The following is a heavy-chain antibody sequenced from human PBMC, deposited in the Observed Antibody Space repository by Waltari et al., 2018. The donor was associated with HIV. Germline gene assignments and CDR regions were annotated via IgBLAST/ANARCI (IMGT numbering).Heavy chain of an antibody. J-gene: IGHJ4*02. V-gene: IGHV3-30*01. D-gene: IGHD2-15*01. CDR2: ISRDGSSK. CDR3: AREGIVAAPFDF. CDR1: GFIFRAFA. Sequence: QVPLVESGGGLVQPGGSLRLSCAASGFIFRAFAIHWVRQAPGKGLEWVAVISRDGSSKYYADSVQGRFTISRDNSKNSLHLHMNSLRPKDTAVYYCAREGIVAAPFDFWGLGTLVTVSS.